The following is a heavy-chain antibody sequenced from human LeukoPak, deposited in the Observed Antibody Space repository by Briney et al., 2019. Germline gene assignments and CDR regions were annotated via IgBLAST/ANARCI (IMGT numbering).Heavy chain of an antibody. D-gene: IGHD1-26*01. V-gene: IGHV1-8*01. CDR3: ARTPRREGRIGGNRGYYFDY. CDR1: GYTFTSYD. CDR2: MNPNSGNT. Sequence: ASVKVSCKASGYTFTSYDINWVRQATGQGLEWMGWMNPNSGNTGYAQKFQGRVTMTRNTSISTAYMELSSLRSEDTAVYYCARTPRREGRIGGNRGYYFDYWGQGTLVTVSS. J-gene: IGHJ4*02.